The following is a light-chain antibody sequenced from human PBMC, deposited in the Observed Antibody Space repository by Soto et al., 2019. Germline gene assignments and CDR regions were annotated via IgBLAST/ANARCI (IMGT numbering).Light chain of an antibody. Sequence: EIVLTQSPGTLSLSPGERATLSCRASQSVSSGYLAWYQQKPGQAPRLLLYGASSRATGIPDRFSGSGSGTDFTLTISRLEPEDFALYYCQQYGSSPLTFGGGTRVEIK. CDR1: QSVSSGY. CDR3: QQYGSSPLT. V-gene: IGKV3-20*01. CDR2: GAS. J-gene: IGKJ4*01.